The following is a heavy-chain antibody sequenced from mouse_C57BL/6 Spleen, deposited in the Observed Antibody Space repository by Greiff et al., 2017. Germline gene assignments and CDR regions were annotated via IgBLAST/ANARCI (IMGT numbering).Heavy chain of an antibody. V-gene: IGHV3-6*01. CDR1: GYSITSGYY. CDR2: ISYDGSN. CDR3: ARESNYVFDY. D-gene: IGHD2-5*01. Sequence: EVKLVESGPGLVKPSQSLSLTCSVTGYSITSGYYWNWIRQFPGNNLEWMGYISYDGSNNYNPSLKNRISITRDTSKNQFFLKLNSVTTEDTATYYCARESNYVFDYWGQGTTLTVSS. J-gene: IGHJ2*01.